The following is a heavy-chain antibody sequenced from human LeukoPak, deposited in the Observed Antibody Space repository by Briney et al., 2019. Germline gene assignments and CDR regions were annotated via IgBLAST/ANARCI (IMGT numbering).Heavy chain of an antibody. J-gene: IGHJ4*02. CDR1: GFTFNTHW. CDR2: INTDESTT. CDR3: ARDLNWSQIDY. V-gene: IGHV3-74*01. D-gene: IGHD1-20*01. Sequence: PGGSLRLSCAASGFTFNTHWMHWVRQAPGKGLVWVSRINTDESTTNYADSVKGRFTISRDNAKNTLYLQMNSLRAEDTAVYYCARDLNWSQIDYWGQGSLVSVSS.